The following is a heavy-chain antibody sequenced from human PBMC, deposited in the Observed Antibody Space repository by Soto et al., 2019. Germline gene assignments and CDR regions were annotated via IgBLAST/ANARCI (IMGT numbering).Heavy chain of an antibody. J-gene: IGHJ4*02. V-gene: IGHV1-8*01. CDR1: GYTFTSYD. Sequence: ASVKVSCKASGYTFTSYDINWVRQATGQGLEWMGWMNPNSGNTGYAQKFQGRVTMTRNTSISTAYMELSSLRSEDTAVYYCAKNSENYGDSKCDYLGQGTLVTVSS. CDR2: MNPNSGNT. CDR3: AKNSENYGDSKCDY. D-gene: IGHD4-17*01.